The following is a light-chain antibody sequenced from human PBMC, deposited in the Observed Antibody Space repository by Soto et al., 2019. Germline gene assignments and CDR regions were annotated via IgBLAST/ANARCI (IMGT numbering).Light chain of an antibody. J-gene: IGKJ3*01. Sequence: DIQMTQSPSSLSASVGDRVTITCRASQAINNSLAWYQHKPGKVPKLLIYAASTLQSGVPSRFSGSGSGTDSTLTISSRQPEDVATYYCQKYNNAPVTFGPGTKVDVK. CDR1: QAINNS. V-gene: IGKV1-27*01. CDR3: QKYNNAPVT. CDR2: AAS.